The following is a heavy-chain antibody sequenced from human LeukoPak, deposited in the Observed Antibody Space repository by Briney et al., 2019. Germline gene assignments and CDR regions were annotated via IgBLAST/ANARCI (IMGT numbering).Heavy chain of an antibody. CDR2: IYYSGST. CDR3: ARGSSGWDYYYYMDV. D-gene: IGHD6-19*01. CDR1: GGSISSSSYY. V-gene: IGHV4-39*07. Sequence: SETLSLTCTVSGGSISSSSYYWGWLRQPPGKGLEWIGSIYYSGSTYYNPSLKSRVTISVDTSKNQFSLKLSSVTAADTAVYYCARGSSGWDYYYYMDVWGKGTTVTVSS. J-gene: IGHJ6*03.